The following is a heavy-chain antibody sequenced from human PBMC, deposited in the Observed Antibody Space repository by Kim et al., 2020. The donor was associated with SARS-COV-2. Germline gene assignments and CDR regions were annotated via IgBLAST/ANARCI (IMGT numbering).Heavy chain of an antibody. CDR2: INHSGST. Sequence: SETLSLTCAVYGGSFSGYYWSWIRQPPGKGLEWIGEINHSGSTNYNPSLKSRVTISVDTSKNQFSLKLSSVTAADTAVYYCARGFLLSDPVVVVAASAFDIWGQGTMVTVSS. CDR3: ARGFLLSDPVVVVAASAFDI. CDR1: GGSFSGYY. D-gene: IGHD2-15*01. V-gene: IGHV4-34*01. J-gene: IGHJ3*02.